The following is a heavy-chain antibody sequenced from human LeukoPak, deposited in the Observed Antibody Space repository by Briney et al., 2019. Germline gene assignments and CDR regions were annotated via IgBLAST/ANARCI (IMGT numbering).Heavy chain of an antibody. V-gene: IGHV2-5*01. CDR1: GFSLSTSGVG. J-gene: IGHJ5*02. CDR3: AHMWSMYNWNDVGWFDP. CDR2: IYWNDDK. D-gene: IGHD1-20*01. Sequence: SGPTLVKPTQTLTLTCTFSGFSLSTSGVGVGWIRQPPGKALEWLALIYWNDDKRYSPSLKSRLTITKDTSKNQVVLTMTNMDPVDTATYYCAHMWSMYNWNDVGWFDPWGQGTLVTVSS.